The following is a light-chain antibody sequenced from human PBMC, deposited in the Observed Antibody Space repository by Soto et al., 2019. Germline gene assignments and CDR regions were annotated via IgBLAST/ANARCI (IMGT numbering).Light chain of an antibody. CDR2: EGS. CDR1: SSDVGSYNL. Sequence: QSVLTQPASVSGSPGQSITICCTGTSSDVGSYNLVSWHQQHPGKAPKLMIYEGSKRPSGVSNRFSGSKSGNTASLTISGLQAEDEADYYCCSYAGSSTFVCGTGTKVTV. CDR3: CSYAGSSTFV. V-gene: IGLV2-23*01. J-gene: IGLJ1*01.